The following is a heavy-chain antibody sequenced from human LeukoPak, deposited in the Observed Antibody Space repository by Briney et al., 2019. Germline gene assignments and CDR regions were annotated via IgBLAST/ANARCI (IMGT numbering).Heavy chain of an antibody. CDR1: GFTFSSYA. D-gene: IGHD1-7*01. V-gene: IGHV3-23*01. CDR3: AKNYAPKYYYYMDV. CDR2: ISGSGSNT. J-gene: IGHJ6*03. Sequence: GGSLRLSCAASGFTFSSYAISWVRQAPGKGLEWVSAISGSGSNTYYPGSVKGRFTISRDNSRNTLYLQMNSLRAEDTAVYYCAKNYAPKYYYYMDVWGKGTTVTVSS.